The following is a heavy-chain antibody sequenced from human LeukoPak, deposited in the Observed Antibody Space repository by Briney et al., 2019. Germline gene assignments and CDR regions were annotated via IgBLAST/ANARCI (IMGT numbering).Heavy chain of an antibody. CDR3: ARDPYYYDSSGYYSTDY. Sequence: GGSLRLSCAASRFTFSSYGMNWVRQAPGKGLEWVSYISDSTSSKYYADSVKGRFTISRDNAKNSLYLQMNSLRDEDTAVYYCARDPYYYDSSGYYSTDYWGQGTLVTVSS. J-gene: IGHJ4*02. V-gene: IGHV3-48*02. D-gene: IGHD3-22*01. CDR1: RFTFSSYG. CDR2: ISDSTSSK.